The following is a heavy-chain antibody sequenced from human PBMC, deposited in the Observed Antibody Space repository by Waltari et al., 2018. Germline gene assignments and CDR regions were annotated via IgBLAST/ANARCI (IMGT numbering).Heavy chain of an antibody. CDR3: ATDRRWIFGVVFTPGGCFDY. D-gene: IGHD3-3*01. CDR1: GYTLTELS. Sequence: QVQLVQSGAEVKKPGASVKVSCKVSGYTLTELSMHWVRQAPGKGLEWMGGFEPEAGDTIYAQKFQGRVTMTEDTSTDTAYMELSSLRSEDTAVYYCATDRRWIFGVVFTPGGCFDYWGQGTLVTVSS. CDR2: FEPEAGDT. V-gene: IGHV1-24*01. J-gene: IGHJ4*02.